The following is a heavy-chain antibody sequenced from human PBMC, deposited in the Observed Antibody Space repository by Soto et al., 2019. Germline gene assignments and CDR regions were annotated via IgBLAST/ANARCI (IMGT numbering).Heavy chain of an antibody. Sequence: PSETLSLTCAVYGGSFSGYYWSWIRQPPGKGLEWIGEINHSGSTNYNPSLKSRVTISVDTSKNQFSLKLSSVTAADTAVYYCARHAPDYGDYGLRPDAFDIWGQGTMVTVSS. D-gene: IGHD4-17*01. CDR1: GGSFSGYY. CDR2: INHSGST. CDR3: ARHAPDYGDYGLRPDAFDI. V-gene: IGHV4-34*01. J-gene: IGHJ3*02.